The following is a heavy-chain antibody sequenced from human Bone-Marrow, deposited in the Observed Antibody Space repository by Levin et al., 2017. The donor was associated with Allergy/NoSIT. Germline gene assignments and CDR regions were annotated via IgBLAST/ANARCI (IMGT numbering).Heavy chain of an antibody. V-gene: IGHV3-7*02. CDR2: INRDGGDG. Sequence: GESLKISCASSGFTFSGYWMAWVRQAPGKGLESVANINRDGGDGYYVDSVKGRFTISRDNARNSLDLQMNSLRVEDTAVYYCARNGAWSFEFWGQGTLVTVSS. CDR1: GFTFSGYW. J-gene: IGHJ4*02. CDR3: ARNGAWSFEF. D-gene: IGHD2-8*01.